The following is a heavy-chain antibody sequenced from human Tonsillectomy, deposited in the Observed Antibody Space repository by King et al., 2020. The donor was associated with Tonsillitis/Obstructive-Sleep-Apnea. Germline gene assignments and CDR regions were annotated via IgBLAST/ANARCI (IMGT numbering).Heavy chain of an antibody. CDR2: IYPGDSDS. J-gene: IGHJ4*02. CDR1: GYSLTSYG. Sequence: LQLVQSGAEVKKPGESLKISCKGSGYSLTSYGIGWVRQMPGKGLEWMGIIYPGDSDSRYSPSFQGQFTISADKSISTAYLQWSSLKASDTAMYYCARRGPGAADTAMVPYWGQGTLVTVSS. D-gene: IGHD5-18*01. CDR3: ARRGPGAADTAMVPY. V-gene: IGHV5-51*01.